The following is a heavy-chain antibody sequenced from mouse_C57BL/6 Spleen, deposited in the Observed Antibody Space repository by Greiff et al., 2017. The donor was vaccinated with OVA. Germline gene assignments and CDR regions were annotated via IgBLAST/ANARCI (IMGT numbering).Heavy chain of an antibody. D-gene: IGHD4-1*02. CDR1: GYSITSGYY. V-gene: IGHV3-6*01. CDR2: ISYDGSN. CDR3: ARGGQLGEAY. Sequence: EVKLVASGPGLVKPSQSLSLTCSVTGYSITSGYYWNWIRQFPGNKLEWMGYISYDGSNNYNPSLKNRISITRDTSKNQFFLKLNSVTTEDTATYYCARGGQLGEAYWGQGTLVTVSA. J-gene: IGHJ3*01.